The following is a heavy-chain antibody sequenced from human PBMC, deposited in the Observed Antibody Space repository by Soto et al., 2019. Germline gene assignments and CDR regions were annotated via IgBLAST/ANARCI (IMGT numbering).Heavy chain of an antibody. CDR3: GRGGVSSYVDY. D-gene: IGHD2-8*01. J-gene: IGHJ4*02. CDR1: GYSFASYG. Sequence: QVHLEQSGPEVKNPGASVKVSCEASGYSFASYGISWVRQAPGQGLEWMGWINPDDGNTDLAQDLQGRVTMTADTPTTTAYLERRNLRSDETVVYYCGRGGVSSYVDYWGRGTLVTVS. CDR2: INPDDGNT. V-gene: IGHV1-18*01.